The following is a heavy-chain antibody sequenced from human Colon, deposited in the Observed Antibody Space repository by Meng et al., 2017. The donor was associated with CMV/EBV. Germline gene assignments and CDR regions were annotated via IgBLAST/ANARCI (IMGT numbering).Heavy chain of an antibody. Sequence: WKASGPTMVKPTQTLTLTCTFSGFSLRTPEVGVHWIRQPPGKALEWLALIYWDDDNQFRPSLKNRITITKDTSKNQVVLTMTNMDPVDTATYYCAHGRGWLTDYWGQGTLVTVSS. CDR3: AHGRGWLTDY. V-gene: IGHV2-5*02. CDR1: GFSLRTPEVG. J-gene: IGHJ4*02. CDR2: IYWDDDN. D-gene: IGHD6-19*01.